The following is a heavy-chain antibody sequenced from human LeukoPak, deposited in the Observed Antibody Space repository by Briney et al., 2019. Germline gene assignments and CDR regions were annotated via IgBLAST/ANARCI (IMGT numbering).Heavy chain of an antibody. CDR1: GFTFSSYG. CDR3: ARSGYSYGFDY. Sequence: HSGRSLRLSCAASGFTFSSYGMPWVRQAPGKGLEWVAVISYDGSNKYYADSVKGRFTISRDNSKNTLYLQMNSLRAEDTAVYYCARSGYSYGFDYWGQGTLVTVSS. D-gene: IGHD5-18*01. V-gene: IGHV3-30*03. J-gene: IGHJ4*02. CDR2: ISYDGSNK.